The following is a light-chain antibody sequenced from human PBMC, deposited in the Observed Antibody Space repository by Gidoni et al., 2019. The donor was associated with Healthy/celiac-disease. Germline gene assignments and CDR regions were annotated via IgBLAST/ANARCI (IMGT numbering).Light chain of an antibody. CDR2: KAS. CDR3: QHRGT. J-gene: IGKJ2*02. V-gene: IGKV1-5*03. Sequence: DIQMTQSPSTLSASVGDRVTITCRASQSISSWLAWYQQKPGKAPKLLIYKASSLESGVPSRFSGSGSGTEFTLTISSRQPDDFATYYCQHRGTFGQGTKLEIK. CDR1: QSISSW.